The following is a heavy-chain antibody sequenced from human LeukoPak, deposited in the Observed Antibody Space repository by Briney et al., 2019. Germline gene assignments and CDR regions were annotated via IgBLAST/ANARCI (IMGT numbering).Heavy chain of an antibody. CDR3: ARDGFSYGPGAAMGY. CDR2: ISSSGSTI. Sequence: PGGSLRLSCAASGFTFSSYEMNWVRQAPGKGLEWVSYISSSGSTIYYADSVKGRFTISRDNAKNSLYLQMNSLRGEDTAVYYCARDGFSYGPGAAMGYWGQGTLVTVSS. D-gene: IGHD3-10*01. J-gene: IGHJ4*02. V-gene: IGHV3-48*03. CDR1: GFTFSSYE.